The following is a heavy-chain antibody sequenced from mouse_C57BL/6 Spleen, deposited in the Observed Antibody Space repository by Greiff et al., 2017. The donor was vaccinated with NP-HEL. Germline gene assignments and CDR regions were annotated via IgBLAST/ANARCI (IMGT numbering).Heavy chain of an antibody. CDR3: ARHGSRGSWAWFAY. V-gene: IGHV5-16*01. Sequence: EVKLMESEGGLVQPGSSMKLSCTASGFTFSDYYMAWVRQVPEKGLEWVANINYDGSSTYYLDSLKSRFIISRDNAKNILYLQMSSLKSEDTATYYCARHGSRGSWAWFAYWGQGTLVTVSA. J-gene: IGHJ3*01. CDR1: GFTFSDYY. CDR2: INYDGSST. D-gene: IGHD1-1*01.